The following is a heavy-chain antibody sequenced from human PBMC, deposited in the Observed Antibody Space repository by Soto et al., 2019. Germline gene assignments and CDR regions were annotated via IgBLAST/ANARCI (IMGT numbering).Heavy chain of an antibody. V-gene: IGHV3-23*01. D-gene: IGHD6-19*01. Sequence: EVQLLESGGGLVQPGGSLRLSCAASGFTFSSYAMSWVRQAPGKGLEWVSAISGSGGSTYYADSVKGRFTISRDKAKNTLYLQMNSLRAEDTAVYDCSKAYSGRYPGIDDWGQGTLVTVSS. CDR1: GFTFSSYA. J-gene: IGHJ4*02. CDR3: SKAYSGRYPGIDD. CDR2: ISGSGGST.